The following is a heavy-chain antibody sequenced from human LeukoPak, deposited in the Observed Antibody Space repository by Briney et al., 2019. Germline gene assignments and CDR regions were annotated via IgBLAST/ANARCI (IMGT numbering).Heavy chain of an antibody. CDR1: GDSISNYY. D-gene: IGHD2-2*01. Sequence: SETLSLTCTVSGDSISNYYWSWIRQPPGKGLEWIGTIYYSGATYYSPSLKSRVTISLDTSKNHFSLRLTSVTAADTAVYYCAKFGSTSGRGFDPWGQGTLVTVSS. CDR2: IYYSGAT. J-gene: IGHJ5*02. V-gene: IGHV4-59*04. CDR3: AKFGSTSGRGFDP.